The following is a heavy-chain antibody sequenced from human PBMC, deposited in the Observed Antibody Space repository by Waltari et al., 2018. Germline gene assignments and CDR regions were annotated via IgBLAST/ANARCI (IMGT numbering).Heavy chain of an antibody. V-gene: IGHV1-2*06. J-gene: IGHJ4*02. CDR3: ARIEQPTAY. Sequence: QVRLVQPGAEVQKPGSSVTVSCKASGSMLTGYHTCWVRQAPGQGLGWMGRIDPSNEDTNYAQKFQDRVTMTRETSIGTAYMEVSRLTSDDTAVYYGARIEQPTAYWGQGTLVTVSS. CDR2: IDPSNEDT. D-gene: IGHD5-18*01. CDR1: GSMLTGYH.